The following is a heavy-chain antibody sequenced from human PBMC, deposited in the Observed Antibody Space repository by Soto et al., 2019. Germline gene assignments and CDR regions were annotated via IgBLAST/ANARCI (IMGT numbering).Heavy chain of an antibody. CDR2: ICAYNGNT. J-gene: IGHJ4*02. Sequence: GASVKVSCKASGYTFTSYGISWVRQAPGQGLEWMGWICAYNGNTNYAQKLQGRVTMTTDTSTSTAYMELRSLRSDDTAVYYCARTFITMVRGVIIKDPYFDYWGQGTLVTVSS. V-gene: IGHV1-18*04. D-gene: IGHD3-10*01. CDR1: GYTFTSYG. CDR3: ARTFITMVRGVIIKDPYFDY.